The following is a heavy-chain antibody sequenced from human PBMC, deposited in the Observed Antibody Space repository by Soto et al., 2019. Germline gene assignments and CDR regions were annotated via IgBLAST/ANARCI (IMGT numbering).Heavy chain of an antibody. V-gene: IGHV2-5*02. CDR3: AHNSRAHYYGSGVDY. CDR1: GFSLSTSGVG. J-gene: IGHJ4*02. CDR2: IYWDDDK. D-gene: IGHD3-10*01. Sequence: QITLKESGPTLVKPTQTLTLTCTFCGFSLSTSGVGVGWIRQPPGKALEWLALIYWDDDKRYSPSLKSRLTITKDTSKNQVVLTMTNMDPVDTATYYCAHNSRAHYYGSGVDYWGQGTLVTVSS.